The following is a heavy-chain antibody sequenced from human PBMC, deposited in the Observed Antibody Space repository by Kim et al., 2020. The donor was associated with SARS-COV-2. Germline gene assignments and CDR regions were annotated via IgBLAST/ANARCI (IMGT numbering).Heavy chain of an antibody. J-gene: IGHJ6*02. V-gene: IGHV3-66*01. CDR2: IYSGGDT. CDR1: GLTVSSSY. Sequence: GGSLRLSCAASGLTVSSSYMRWVRQAPGKGLEWISVIYSGGDTYYADSVKGRFTISRDNSRNTVYLQVNSLRAEDTAVFYCVRENLSGSFYQCLDVWGQG. D-gene: IGHD3-10*01. CDR3: VRENLSGSFYQCLDV.